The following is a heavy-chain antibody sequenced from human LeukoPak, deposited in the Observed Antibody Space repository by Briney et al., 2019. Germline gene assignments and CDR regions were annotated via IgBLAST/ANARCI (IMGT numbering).Heavy chain of an antibody. D-gene: IGHD3-16*01. Sequence: GGSLRLSCAASGFTFTSYSMNWVRQAPGKGLEWVSYIRSSRSIISYADSVEGRFTISSDNAKNSLYLQMNSLRDEDTAVYYCARDDNWVFDSWGQGTLVTVSS. CDR2: IRSSRSII. V-gene: IGHV3-48*02. CDR1: GFTFTSYS. CDR3: ARDDNWVFDS. J-gene: IGHJ4*02.